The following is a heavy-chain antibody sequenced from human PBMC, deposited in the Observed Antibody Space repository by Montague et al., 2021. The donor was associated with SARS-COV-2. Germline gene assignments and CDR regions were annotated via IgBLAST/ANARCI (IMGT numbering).Heavy chain of an antibody. CDR2: ISYDGSNK. CDR1: GFTFSSYA. J-gene: IGHJ4*02. CDR3: ARSTYYYDSSGSYYFDY. V-gene: IGHV3-30-3*01. Sequence: SLRLSCAASGFTFSSYAMHWVRQAPGKGLEWVAVISYDGSNKYYADSVKGRFTISRDNFKNTLYLQMNSLRAEDTAVYYCARSTYYYDSSGSYYFDYWGQGTLVTVSS. D-gene: IGHD3-22*01.